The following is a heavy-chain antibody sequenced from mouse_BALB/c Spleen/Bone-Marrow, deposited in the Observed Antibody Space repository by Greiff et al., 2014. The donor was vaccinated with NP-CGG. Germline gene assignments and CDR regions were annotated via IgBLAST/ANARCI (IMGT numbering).Heavy chain of an antibody. J-gene: IGHJ2*01. V-gene: IGHV1S130*01. CDR1: GYTFTSSW. CDR2: IHPNSGNT. D-gene: IGHD1-1*01. Sequence: QVQLQQSGSVLVRPGASVKLSCKASGYTFTSSWMHWAKQRPGQGLEWIGEIHPNSGNTNYNEKFKGKATLTVDTSSSTAHVDLSSLTSEDSAVYYCANYYGSSSYWGQGTTLTVSS. CDR3: ANYYGSSSY.